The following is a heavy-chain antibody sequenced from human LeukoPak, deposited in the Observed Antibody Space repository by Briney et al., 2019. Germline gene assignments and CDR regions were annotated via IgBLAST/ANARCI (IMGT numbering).Heavy chain of an antibody. CDR2: MNPNSGNT. V-gene: IGHV1-8*01. D-gene: IGHD6-19*01. CDR1: GYTFTSYD. J-gene: IGHJ4*02. Sequence: ASVKVSCKASGYTFTSYDINWVRQATGQGLEWMGWMNPNSGNTGYAQKFQGRVTTTRNTSISTAYTELSSLRSEDTAVYYCARGSRGWYFDEWHWGQGTLVTVSS. CDR3: ARGSRGWYFDEWH.